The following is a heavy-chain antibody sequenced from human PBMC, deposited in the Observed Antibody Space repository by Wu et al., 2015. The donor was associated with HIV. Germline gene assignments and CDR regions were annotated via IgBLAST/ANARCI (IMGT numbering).Heavy chain of an antibody. D-gene: IGHD3-22*01. V-gene: IGHV1-69*13. CDR3: AAHPRRLYYYDSSGYYDY. Sequence: QVQLVQSGAEVKKPGSSVKVSCKASGGTFSSYAISWVRQAPGQGLEWMGRIIPIFGTANYAQKFQGRVTITADESTSTAYMELSSLRSEDTAVYYCAAHPRRLYYYDSSGYYDYWGQGTLVTVSS. CDR2: IIPIFGTA. J-gene: IGHJ4*02. CDR1: GGTFSSYA.